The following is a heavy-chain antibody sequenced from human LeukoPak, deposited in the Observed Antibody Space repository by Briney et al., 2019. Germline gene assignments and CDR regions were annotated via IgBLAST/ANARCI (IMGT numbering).Heavy chain of an antibody. CDR1: GFTFSSYG. D-gene: IGHD2-2*01. V-gene: IGHV3-30*02. CDR2: IRYDGSNK. J-gene: IGHJ4*02. CDR3: AKPSPGRYCSSTSCYYFDY. Sequence: PGGSLRLSCAASGFTFSSYGMHWVRQAPGKGLEWVAFIRYDGSNKYYADSVKGRFTISRDNSKNTLYLQMNSLRAEDTAVYYCAKPSPGRYCSSTSCYYFDYWGQGTLVTVSS.